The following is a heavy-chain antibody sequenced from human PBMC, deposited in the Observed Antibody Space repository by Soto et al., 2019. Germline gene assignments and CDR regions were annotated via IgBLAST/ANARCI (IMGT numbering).Heavy chain of an antibody. CDR3: ARGLRSLAAAGPSPRYYFDY. CDR2: INHSGST. V-gene: IGHV4-34*01. J-gene: IGHJ4*02. CDR1: GGSFSGYY. D-gene: IGHD6-13*01. Sequence: SETLSLTCAVYGGSFSGYYWSWIRQPPGKGLEWIGEINHSGSTNYNPSLKSRVTISVNTSKNQFSLKLSSVTAADTAVYYCARGLRSLAAAGPSPRYYFDYWGQGTLVT.